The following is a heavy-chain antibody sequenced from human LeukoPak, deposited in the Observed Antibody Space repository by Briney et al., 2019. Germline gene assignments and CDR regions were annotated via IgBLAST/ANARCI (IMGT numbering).Heavy chain of an antibody. CDR3: ARDAYYYDGGGYYQLDY. D-gene: IGHD3-22*01. CDR1: GGSISSYY. Sequence: SETLSLTCTVSGGSISSYYWTWIRQPAGKGLEWIGRIYSSGSTYYNPSLKSRVTMSVDTSKNQFSLKLSSVTAADTAVYYCARDAYYYDGGGYYQLDYWGQGTLVTVSS. J-gene: IGHJ4*02. CDR2: IYSSGST. V-gene: IGHV4-4*07.